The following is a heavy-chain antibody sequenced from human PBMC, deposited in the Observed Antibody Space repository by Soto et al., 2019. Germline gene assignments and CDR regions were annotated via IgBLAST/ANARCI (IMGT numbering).Heavy chain of an antibody. J-gene: IGHJ6*02. V-gene: IGHV3-48*02. CDR2: ISSDSRYI. CDR1: GFTLSNYA. D-gene: IGHD3-16*01. Sequence: EVQLVESGGGLVQPGGSLRLSCAASGFTLSNYAVNWVPQAPGKGLEWVSYISSDSRYIYYGDSVKGRFTISRDNARNSVYLQMNSLRDEDTAVYYCARIKLVEFFFINVDVYDMDVWGQGTQVTVSS. CDR3: ARIKLVEFFFINVDVYDMDV.